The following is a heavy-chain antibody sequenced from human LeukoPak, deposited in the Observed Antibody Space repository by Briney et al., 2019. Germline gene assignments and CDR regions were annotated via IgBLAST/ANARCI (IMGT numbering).Heavy chain of an antibody. Sequence: SETLSLTCTVSGGSISSSSYYWGWIRQPPGKGLEWIGSIYYSGSTYYNPSLESRVTISVDTSKNQFSLKLSSVTAADTAVYYCARHSLRDSSGYYFGAVYYFDYWGQGTLVTVSS. D-gene: IGHD3-22*01. CDR1: GGSISSSSYY. CDR2: IYYSGST. J-gene: IGHJ4*02. CDR3: ARHSLRDSSGYYFGAVYYFDY. V-gene: IGHV4-39*01.